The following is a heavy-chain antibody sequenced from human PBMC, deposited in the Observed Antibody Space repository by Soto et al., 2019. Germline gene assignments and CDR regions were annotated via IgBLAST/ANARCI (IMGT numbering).Heavy chain of an antibody. CDR1: GYSFTSLD. Sequence: QVQLVQSGAEVREPGASVKVSCKASGYSFTSLDINWVRQTTGQGLEWMGWMQPSSGRTGYAQKFQGRVTMTRDTSIHTAYMELSSLTSDDTAFYYCARGVTAGVDYWGQGPLVTVSS. J-gene: IGHJ4*02. V-gene: IGHV1-8*01. CDR3: ARGVTAGVDY. CDR2: MQPSSGRT. D-gene: IGHD1-26*01.